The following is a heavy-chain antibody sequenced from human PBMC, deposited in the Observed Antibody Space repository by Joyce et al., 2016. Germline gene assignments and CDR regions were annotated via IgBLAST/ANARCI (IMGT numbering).Heavy chain of an antibody. CDR2: INTNTGNP. CDR3: ARDTTAYYDFWSGYYDDDY. D-gene: IGHD3-3*01. CDR1: GYTFTSYA. Sequence: QVQLVQSGSELKKPGASVKVSCKASGYTFTSYAMNWVRQAPGQGLEWMGWINTNTGNPTYAQGFTGRFVFSLDTSVSTACLQISSLKAEDTAVYYCARDTTAYYDFWSGYYDDDYWGQGTLVTVSS. V-gene: IGHV7-4-1*02. J-gene: IGHJ4*02.